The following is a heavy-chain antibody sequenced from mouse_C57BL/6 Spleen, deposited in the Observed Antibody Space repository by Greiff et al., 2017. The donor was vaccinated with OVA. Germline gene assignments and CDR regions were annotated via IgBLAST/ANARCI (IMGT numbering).Heavy chain of an antibody. D-gene: IGHD1-1*01. CDR1: GYAFSSSW. CDR3: ARDYGSSFYYFDY. V-gene: IGHV1-82*01. J-gene: IGHJ2*01. Sequence: QVQLQQSGPELVKPGASVKISCKASGYAFSSSWMNWVKQRPGKGLEWIGRISSGDGDTNYNGKFKGKATLTADKSSSTAYMQLSSLTSEDSAVYFCARDYGSSFYYFDYWGQGTTLTVSS. CDR2: ISSGDGDT.